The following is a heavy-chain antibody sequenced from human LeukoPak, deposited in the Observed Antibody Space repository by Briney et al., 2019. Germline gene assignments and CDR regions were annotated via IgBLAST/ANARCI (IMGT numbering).Heavy chain of an antibody. Sequence: GRSLRLSCAASGFTFSSYAMHWVRQAPGKGLEWVAVISYDGSNKYYADSVKGRFTISRDNSKNALYLQMNSLRAEDTAVYYCARGRYFDWLSDDAFDIWGQGTMVTVSS. CDR2: ISYDGSNK. CDR3: ARGRYFDWLSDDAFDI. D-gene: IGHD3-9*01. V-gene: IGHV3-30-3*01. J-gene: IGHJ3*02. CDR1: GFTFSSYA.